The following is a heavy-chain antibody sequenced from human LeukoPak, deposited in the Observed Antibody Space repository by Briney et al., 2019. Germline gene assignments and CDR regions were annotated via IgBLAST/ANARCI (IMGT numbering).Heavy chain of an antibody. CDR2: IYYSGST. J-gene: IGHJ5*02. V-gene: IGHV4-59*01. CDR3: ARADRFSYWFDP. CDR1: GGSISSYH. Sequence: VKPSETLSLTCTVSGGSISSYHWSWIRQPPGKGLEWIGYIYYSGSTNYNPSLKSRVTISVDTSKNQFSLKLSSVTAADTAVYYCARADRFSYWFDPWGQGTLVTVSS.